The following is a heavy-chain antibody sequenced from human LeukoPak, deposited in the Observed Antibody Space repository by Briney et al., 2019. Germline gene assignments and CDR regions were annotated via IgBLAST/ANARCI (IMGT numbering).Heavy chain of an antibody. J-gene: IGHJ1*01. CDR1: GFTFSNAW. V-gene: IGHV3-15*01. D-gene: IGHD3-22*01. CDR3: TTERGDYYDSSGYYYRWKYFQH. CDR2: IKSKTDGGTT. Sequence: GGSLRLSCAASGFTFSNAWMSWVRQAPGKGLEWVGRIKSKTDGGTTDYAAPVKGRFTISRDDSKNTLYLQMNSLKTEDTAVYYCTTERGDYYDSSGYYYRWKYFQHWGQGTLVTVSS.